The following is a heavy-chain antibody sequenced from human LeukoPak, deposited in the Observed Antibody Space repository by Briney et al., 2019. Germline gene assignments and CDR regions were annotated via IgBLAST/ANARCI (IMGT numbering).Heavy chain of an antibody. CDR1: GYSFTSYW. CDR3: ARPESIAAAGNPFDY. D-gene: IGHD6-13*01. CDR2: IYPSDSYT. J-gene: IGHJ4*02. V-gene: IGHV5-51*01. Sequence: GESLKISCKGSGYSFTSYWIGWVRPMPGKGLEWMGRIYPSDSYTKYSPSFQGHVTISADKSISTAYLQWSSLKASDTAMYYCARPESIAAAGNPFDYWGQGTLVTVSS.